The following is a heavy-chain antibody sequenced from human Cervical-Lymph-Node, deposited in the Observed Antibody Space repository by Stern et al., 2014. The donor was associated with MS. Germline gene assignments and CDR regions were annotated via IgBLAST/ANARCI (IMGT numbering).Heavy chain of an antibody. CDR1: GYTFTGFF. V-gene: IGHV1-2*04. J-gene: IGHJ4*02. CDR2: INPNTGVK. Sequence: DQLVESGAEVKKPGASVKVSCTASGYTFTGFFLHWVRQAPGQGLEWVGWINPNTGVKKSAQKFQGWVTLTRDTSINTVYMELNRLKSDDTAFFYCARGYPFFDNWGQGTLVTVSS. CDR3: ARGYPFFDN. D-gene: IGHD2-2*02.